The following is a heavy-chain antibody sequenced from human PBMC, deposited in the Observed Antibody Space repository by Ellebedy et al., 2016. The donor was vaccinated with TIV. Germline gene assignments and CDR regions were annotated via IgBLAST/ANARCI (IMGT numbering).Heavy chain of an antibody. V-gene: IGHV3-7*01. Sequence: PGGSLRLSCAASGFTFSSYWMSWVRQAPGKGLEWVANIKQDGSEKYYVDSVKGRFTISRDNAKNSLYLQMNSLRAEDTAVYYCARSYGDSPGASEGPANTGKPEYYYYGMDVWGQGTTVTVSS. CDR1: GFTFSSYW. J-gene: IGHJ6*02. CDR3: ARSYGDSPGASEGPANTGKPEYYYYGMDV. CDR2: IKQDGSEK. D-gene: IGHD4-17*01.